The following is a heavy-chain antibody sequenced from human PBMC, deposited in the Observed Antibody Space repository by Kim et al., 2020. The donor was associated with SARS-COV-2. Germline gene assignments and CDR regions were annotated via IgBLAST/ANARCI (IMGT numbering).Heavy chain of an antibody. Sequence: SGPTLVNPTQTLTLTCTFSGFSLSTSGVGVGWIRQPPGKALEWLALIYWDDDKRYSPSLKSRLTITKDTSKNQVVLTMTNMDPVDTATYYCATHVWDCSSTSCYPDYYYGMDVWGQGTTVTVSS. J-gene: IGHJ6*02. CDR3: ATHVWDCSSTSCYPDYYYGMDV. CDR1: GFSLSTSGVG. CDR2: IYWDDDK. D-gene: IGHD2-2*01. V-gene: IGHV2-5*02.